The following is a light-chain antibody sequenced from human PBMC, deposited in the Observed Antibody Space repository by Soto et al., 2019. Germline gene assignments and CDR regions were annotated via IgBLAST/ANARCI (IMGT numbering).Light chain of an antibody. V-gene: IGLV4-69*01. Sequence: QPVLTQSPSASASLGASVKLTCTLSSGHSSYAIAWHQQQPEKGPRYLMKLNSDGSHSKGDGIPDRFSGSSSVAERYLTISSLQSEDEADYYCQTWGTGMVFGGGTKLTVL. CDR1: SGHSSYA. CDR3: QTWGTGMV. J-gene: IGLJ2*01. CDR2: LNSDGSH.